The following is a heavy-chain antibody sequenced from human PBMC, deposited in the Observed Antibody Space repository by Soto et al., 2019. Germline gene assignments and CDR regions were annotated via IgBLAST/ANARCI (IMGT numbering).Heavy chain of an antibody. CDR2: MNPNSGNT. CDR3: ASVWGGGPAYDFWSGYHVAHYDYVDV. CDR1: GYTFTSYD. V-gene: IGHV1-8*01. D-gene: IGHD3-3*01. Sequence: ASVKVSCKASGYTFTSYDINWVRQATGQGLEWMGWMNPNSGNTGYAQKFQGRVTMTRNTSISTAYMELSSLRSEDTAVYYCASVWGGGPAYDFWSGYHVAHYDYVDVWGKGTTVTVSS. J-gene: IGHJ6*03.